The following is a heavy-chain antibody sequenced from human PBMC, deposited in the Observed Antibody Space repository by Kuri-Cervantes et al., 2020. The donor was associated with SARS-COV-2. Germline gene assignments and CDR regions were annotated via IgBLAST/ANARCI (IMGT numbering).Heavy chain of an antibody. CDR2: MYYSGIT. Sequence: GSLRLSCTVSGGSISSYYWSWIRQPPGKGLEWIGYMYYSGITNYDPSLKSRVTISVDTSKNQLPLKLSSVTAADTAVYYSARDHVLFSGSGFDLWGQGIMVTVSS. CDR1: GGSISSYY. D-gene: IGHD1-26*01. V-gene: IGHV4-59*01. J-gene: IGHJ4*02. CDR3: ARDHVLFSGSGFDL.